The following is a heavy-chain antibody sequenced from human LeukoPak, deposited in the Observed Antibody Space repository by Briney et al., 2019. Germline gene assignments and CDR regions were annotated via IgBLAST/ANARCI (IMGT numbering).Heavy chain of an antibody. Sequence: GGSLRLSCAASGFTFSSYSMNWVRQAPGKGLEWVSSISSSSSYIYYADSVKGRFTISRDNAKNSLYLQMNSLRAEDTAVYYCASTIFGVVHAFDIWGQGIMVTVSS. CDR2: ISSSSSYI. J-gene: IGHJ3*02. D-gene: IGHD3-3*01. CDR1: GFTFSSYS. CDR3: ASTIFGVVHAFDI. V-gene: IGHV3-21*01.